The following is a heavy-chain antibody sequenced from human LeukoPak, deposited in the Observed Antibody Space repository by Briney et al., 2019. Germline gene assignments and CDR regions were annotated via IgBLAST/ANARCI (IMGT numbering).Heavy chain of an antibody. Sequence: PGGSLRLSCAASGFTFSSYWMHWVRQAPGKGLVWVSRINSDGSSTSHADSVKGRFTISRDNAKNTLYLQMNSLRAEDTAVYYCARMIVGADYFDCWGQGTLVTVSS. D-gene: IGHD1-26*01. V-gene: IGHV3-74*01. J-gene: IGHJ4*02. CDR1: GFTFSSYW. CDR3: ARMIVGADYFDC. CDR2: INSDGSST.